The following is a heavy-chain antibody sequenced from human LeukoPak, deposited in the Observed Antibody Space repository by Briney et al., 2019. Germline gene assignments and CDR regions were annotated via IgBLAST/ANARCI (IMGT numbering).Heavy chain of an antibody. CDR1: GDSVSSTSAA. V-gene: IGHV6-1*01. CDR2: TYYRSKWHS. Sequence: SQTLSLTCAISGDSVSSTSAAWNWIRQSPSRGLEWLGRTYYRSKWHSEYAVSVKSRITINPDTTKNQFSLHLNSGTPEDTAGYYCARNLGYIDLWGRGTLVTVSS. CDR3: ARNLGYIDL. J-gene: IGHJ2*01.